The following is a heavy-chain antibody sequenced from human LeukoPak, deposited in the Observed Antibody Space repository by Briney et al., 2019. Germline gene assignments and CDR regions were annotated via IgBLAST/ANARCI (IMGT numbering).Heavy chain of an antibody. Sequence: SETLSLTCTVSGGSISSGGYYWSWIRQHPGKGLEWIGYIYYSGSTYYNPSLKSRVTISVDTSKNQFSLKLSSVTAADTAVYYCARVDPFRNPDYWGQGTLVTVSS. V-gene: IGHV4-31*03. D-gene: IGHD1-1*01. J-gene: IGHJ4*02. CDR2: IYYSGST. CDR1: GGSISSGGYY. CDR3: ARVDPFRNPDY.